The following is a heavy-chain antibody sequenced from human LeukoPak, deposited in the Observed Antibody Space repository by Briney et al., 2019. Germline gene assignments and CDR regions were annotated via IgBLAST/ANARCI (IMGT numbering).Heavy chain of an antibody. J-gene: IGHJ6*03. CDR3: ARCALGVWADNYYMDV. V-gene: IGHV3-21*01. Sequence: GESLRLSCEASGSLIGYAMSWVRQAPGKGLEWVLSISSSGSYMYYTDSVKGRFTISRDNARNSVSLQMNSLRVEDTAIYFCARCALGVWADNYYMDVWGNGTTVIVSS. CDR1: GSLIGYA. D-gene: IGHD3-16*01. CDR2: ISSSGSYM.